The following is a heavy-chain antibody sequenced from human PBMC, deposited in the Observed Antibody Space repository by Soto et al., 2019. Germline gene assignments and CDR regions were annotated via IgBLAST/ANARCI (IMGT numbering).Heavy chain of an antibody. D-gene: IGHD3-10*01. CDR3: ARVLYYGSGSYSPYGMDV. J-gene: IGHJ6*02. Sequence: QVQLVQSGAEVKKPGSSVKVSCKTSGVSFNNNGIGWVRQAPGHGLEWRGGVSPPFRTSNYARKFQGRISITADASTGTVNMELSSLTSEDTAQYYCARVLYYGSGSYSPYGMDVWGQGTTVTVS. CDR2: VSPPFRTS. CDR1: GVSFNNNG. V-gene: IGHV1-69*01.